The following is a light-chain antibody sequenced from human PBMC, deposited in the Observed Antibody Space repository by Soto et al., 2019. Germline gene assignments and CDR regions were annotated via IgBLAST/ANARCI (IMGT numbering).Light chain of an antibody. Sequence: EIVMTQSPATLSVSHGERATLSCRANQAISSNLAWYQQKPGQAPRLLIYGASTRATGIPDRFSGSGSGTEFTLTISSLQSEDFAVYYCQHYNNWLGTFGGGTKVEIK. CDR1: QAISSN. J-gene: IGKJ4*01. V-gene: IGKV3-15*01. CDR3: QHYNNWLGT. CDR2: GAS.